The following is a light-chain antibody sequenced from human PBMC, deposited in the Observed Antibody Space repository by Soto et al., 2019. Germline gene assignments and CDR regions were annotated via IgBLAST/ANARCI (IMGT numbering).Light chain of an antibody. CDR3: QQGYSSRWT. Sequence: DLQMTQSPSSLSASVGDRVTITCRASQNIRSYLNGSPQKPGKAPQLLIYATSSLQTGVPSRFSASGSGTDFSLVISDLQPEDLATCYCQQGYSSRWTSGRGTKVEI. CDR2: ATS. V-gene: IGKV1-39*01. J-gene: IGKJ1*01. CDR1: QNIRSY.